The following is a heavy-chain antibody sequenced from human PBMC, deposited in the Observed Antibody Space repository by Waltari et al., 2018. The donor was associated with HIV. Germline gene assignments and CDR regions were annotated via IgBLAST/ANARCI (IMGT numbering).Heavy chain of an antibody. D-gene: IGHD3-9*01. CDR2: ISAYNGNR. J-gene: IGHJ4*02. CDR3: ARYPEAFDWLLGPYYFDS. Sequence: QAQLVQSGAEVKKPGASVKVSCTASGYTFTRYGISWLRQAPGQGLEWMGWISAYNGNRNYAQKFQGRVTMTTDTSTITAYMELRSLRSDDTAVYYCARYPEAFDWLLGPYYFDSWGQGTLVTVSS. CDR1: GYTFTRYG. V-gene: IGHV1-18*01.